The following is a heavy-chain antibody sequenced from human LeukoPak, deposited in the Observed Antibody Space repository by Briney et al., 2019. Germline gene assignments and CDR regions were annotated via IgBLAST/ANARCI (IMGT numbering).Heavy chain of an antibody. J-gene: IGHJ6*02. Sequence: GGSLRLSGAASGFTFISYAMSWVRQAPGKGLEWVSAISGSGGSTYYADSVKGRFTISRDNSKNTLYLQMNSLRAEDTAVYYCAKVSGYGHYYYYGMDVWGQGTTVTVSS. V-gene: IGHV3-23*01. D-gene: IGHD5-12*01. CDR1: GFTFISYA. CDR3: AKVSGYGHYYYYGMDV. CDR2: ISGSGGST.